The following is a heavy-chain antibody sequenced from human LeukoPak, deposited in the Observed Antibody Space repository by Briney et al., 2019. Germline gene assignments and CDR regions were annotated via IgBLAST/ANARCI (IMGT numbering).Heavy chain of an antibody. CDR3: ARENFESSGWDV. V-gene: IGHV3-30-3*01. J-gene: IGHJ4*02. Sequence: GGSLRLSCAASGFTFSNYAIHWVRQAPGKGLEWVAGISYDGSNKWYADSVRGRFTISRDNSKNTLYLQMNSLRAEDTAVYYCARENFESSGWDVWGQGALVTVSS. CDR2: ISYDGSNK. CDR1: GFTFSNYA. D-gene: IGHD3-22*01.